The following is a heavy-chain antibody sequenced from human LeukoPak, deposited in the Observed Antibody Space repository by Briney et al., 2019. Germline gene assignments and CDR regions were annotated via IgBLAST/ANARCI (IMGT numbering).Heavy chain of an antibody. D-gene: IGHD2-2*02. CDR3: ARVAAATPYPLYYYYYMDV. V-gene: IGHV1-8*03. Sequence: ASVKVSYKASGYTFTSYDINWVRQATGQGLEWMGWMNPNSGNTGYAQKFQGRVTITRNTSISTAYMELSSLRSEDTAVYYCARVAAATPYPLYYYYYMDVWGKGTTVTVSS. J-gene: IGHJ6*03. CDR1: GYTFTSYD. CDR2: MNPNSGNT.